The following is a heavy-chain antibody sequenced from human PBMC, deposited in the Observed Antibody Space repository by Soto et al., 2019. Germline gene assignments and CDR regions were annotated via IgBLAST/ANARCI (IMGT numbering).Heavy chain of an antibody. V-gene: IGHV4-61*01. D-gene: IGHD3-16*01. CDR3: ARRGVGGYFDY. Sequence: SETLSLTCTVSGGSVSSGSYYWSWIRQPPGKGLEWIGYIYYSGSANYNPSLKSRVTISVDTSKNQFSLKLSSVTAADTAVYYCARRGVGGYFDYWGQGTLVTVSS. CDR1: GGSVSSGSYY. CDR2: IYYSGSA. J-gene: IGHJ4*02.